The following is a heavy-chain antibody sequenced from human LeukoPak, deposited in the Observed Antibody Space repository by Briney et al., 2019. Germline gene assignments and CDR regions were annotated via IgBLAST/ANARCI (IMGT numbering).Heavy chain of an antibody. D-gene: IGHD3-3*01. V-gene: IGHV3-7*03. CDR2: IKQDGSEK. CDR3: AKDPVHTIFGVVTNDY. CDR1: GFTFSSYW. Sequence: GGSLRLSCAASGFTFSSYWMSWVRQAPGKGLEWVANIKQDGSEKYYVDSVKGRFTISRDNAKNSLYLQMNSLRAEDTVVYYCAKDPVHTIFGVVTNDYWGQGTLVTVSS. J-gene: IGHJ4*02.